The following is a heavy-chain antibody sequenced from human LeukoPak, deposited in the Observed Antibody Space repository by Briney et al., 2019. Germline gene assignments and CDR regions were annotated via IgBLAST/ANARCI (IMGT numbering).Heavy chain of an antibody. J-gene: IGHJ4*02. D-gene: IGHD6-19*01. CDR2: IFYTGNT. Sequence: SETLSLTCTVSGGSISSSSYYWGWIRQPPGRGLEWIGSIFYTGNTYYNPSLKSRVTISVDTSKNQFSLKLSSVTAADTAVYYCARSHIAVAGLFDYWGQGTLVTVSS. CDR1: GGSISSSSYY. CDR3: ARSHIAVAGLFDY. V-gene: IGHV4-39*01.